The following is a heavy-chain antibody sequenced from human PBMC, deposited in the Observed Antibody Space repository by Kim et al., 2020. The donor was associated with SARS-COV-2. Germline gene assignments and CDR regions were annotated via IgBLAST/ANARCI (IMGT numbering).Heavy chain of an antibody. Sequence: GGSLRLSCAASGFTFSSYAIYWVRQAPGKGLEWVAVISYDGSNKYYADSVKGRFTISRDNSKNTLYLQLNSLRAEDTAVYYCARPGGGNYQGWFDYWGQGTLVTVSS. CDR2: ISYDGSNK. CDR1: GFTFSSYA. CDR3: ARPGGGNYQGWFDY. D-gene: IGHD1-26*01. J-gene: IGHJ4*02. V-gene: IGHV3-30-3*01.